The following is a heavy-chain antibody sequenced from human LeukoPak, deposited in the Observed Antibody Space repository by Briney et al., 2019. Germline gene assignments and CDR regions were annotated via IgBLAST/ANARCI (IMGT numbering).Heavy chain of an antibody. CDR2: IYHSGST. CDR1: GGSISSSNW. Sequence: SETLSLTCAVSGGSISSSNWWSWVRQPPGKGLEWIGEIYHSGSTNYNPSLKSRVTISVDTSKNQFSLKLSSVTAADTAVYYCARAGSYSRRYFDYWGQGTLVTVSS. D-gene: IGHD1-26*01. J-gene: IGHJ4*02. CDR3: ARAGSYSRRYFDY. V-gene: IGHV4-4*02.